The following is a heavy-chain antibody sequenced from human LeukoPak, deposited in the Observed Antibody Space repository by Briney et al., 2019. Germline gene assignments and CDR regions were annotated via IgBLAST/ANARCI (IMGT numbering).Heavy chain of an antibody. CDR1: GGSFSGYY. D-gene: IGHD1-26*01. V-gene: IGHV4-34*01. CDR3: ARKIVGATPFDI. CDR2: INHSGST. Sequence: TPSETLSLTCAVYGGSFSGYYWSWIRQPPGKGLEWIGEINHSGSTNYNPSLKSRVTISVDTSKNQFSLKLSSVTAADTAVYYCARKIVGATPFDIWGQGTMVTVSS. J-gene: IGHJ3*02.